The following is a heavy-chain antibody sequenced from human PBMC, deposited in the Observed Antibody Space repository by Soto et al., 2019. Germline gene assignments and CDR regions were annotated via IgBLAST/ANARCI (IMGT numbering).Heavy chain of an antibody. CDR3: ARGGWTTYNSPFFHY. D-gene: IGHD3-10*01. V-gene: IGHV2-5*02. Sequence: QITLKESGPTLVKPTQTLTLTCTFSGFSLSTSGVGVGWIRQPPGKALEWLALIYWDDDKRYSPSLKSRLSITKDTSRNPVVLTPTKLDTVDTATYYCARGGWTTYNSPFFHYWGQGTLVTVSS. J-gene: IGHJ4*02. CDR1: GFSLSTSGVG. CDR2: IYWDDDK.